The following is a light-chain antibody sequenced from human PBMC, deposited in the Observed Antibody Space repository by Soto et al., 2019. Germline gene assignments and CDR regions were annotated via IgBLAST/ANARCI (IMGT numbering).Light chain of an antibody. V-gene: IGKV1-5*01. Sequence: DIQMTQSPSTLSASVGDRVTITCRASQSFSTWLAWYQQKPGKAPKLLIYDASSLESGVASRFSGSGSGTEFTLTISSLQPDDFATYYCQQYYTYSLTFGGGTKV. J-gene: IGKJ4*01. CDR3: QQYYTYSLT. CDR1: QSFSTW. CDR2: DAS.